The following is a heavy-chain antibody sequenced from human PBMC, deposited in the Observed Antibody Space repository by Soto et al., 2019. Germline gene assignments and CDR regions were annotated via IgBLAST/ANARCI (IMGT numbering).Heavy chain of an antibody. D-gene: IGHD2-21*02. Sequence: QVQVVQSGAEVKEPGASVKVSCMASGYSSSNYYTHLVRQATGQGLEWMGIVNPNGASTNYAQRFQGRVTLTRDTSTNTDYMELSRLTSDDTAVYFCASVTTIWSNWGQGTLVTVSS. CDR2: VNPNGAST. CDR1: GYSSSNYY. V-gene: IGHV1-46*01. CDR3: ASVTTIWSN. J-gene: IGHJ4*02.